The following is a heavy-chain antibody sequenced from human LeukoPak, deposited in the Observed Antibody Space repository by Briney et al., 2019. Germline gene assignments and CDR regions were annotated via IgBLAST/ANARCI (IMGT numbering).Heavy chain of an antibody. J-gene: IGHJ4*02. Sequence: SETLSLTCTVSGGSISSSDYYWGWIRQPPGKGLEWIGSINYSGNTYYNPSLKSRVTISVDTSKNRFSLKLNSVTAADTAVYYCARDLSGWGWGQGTLVTVSS. CDR3: ARDLSGWG. D-gene: IGHD6-19*01. CDR1: GGSISSSDYY. V-gene: IGHV4-39*02. CDR2: INYSGNT.